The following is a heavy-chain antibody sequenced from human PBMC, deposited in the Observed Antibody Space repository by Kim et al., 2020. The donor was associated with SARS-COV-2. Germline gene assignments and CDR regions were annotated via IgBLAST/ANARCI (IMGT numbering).Heavy chain of an antibody. Sequence: GGNRYAEKCQGGVTMTRDTSTSTVYMELSSLRSEDTAVYYCARDIAAADYWGQGTLVTVSS. CDR2: GGN. J-gene: IGHJ4*02. D-gene: IGHD6-13*01. CDR3: ARDIAAADY. V-gene: IGHV1-46*01.